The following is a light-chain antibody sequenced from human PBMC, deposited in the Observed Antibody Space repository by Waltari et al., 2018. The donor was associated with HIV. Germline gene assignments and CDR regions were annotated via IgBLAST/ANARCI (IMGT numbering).Light chain of an antibody. V-gene: IGKV1-9*01. CDR2: GTS. J-gene: IGKJ1*01. CDR1: LGVSGY. Sequence: DIQLTKSPSFLSASAGDRVIITCRASLGVSGYVAWYQQKPGKAPKLLIYGTSILQGGVPSRFTGRGSGTEFTLTINSLQPEDSATYYCQQLRTFGQGTNVEIK. CDR3: QQLRT.